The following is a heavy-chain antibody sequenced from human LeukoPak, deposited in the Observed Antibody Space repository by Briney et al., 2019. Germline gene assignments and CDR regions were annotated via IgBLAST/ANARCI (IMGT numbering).Heavy chain of an antibody. CDR2: INPNSGGT. CDR1: GYTFTGYY. V-gene: IGHV1-2*02. Sequence: ASVKVSCKASGYTFTGYYMHWVRQAPGQGLEWMGWINPNSGGTNYAQKFQGRVTMTRDTSISTAYMELSRLRSDDTAVYYCAGDGPCGSTSCYALDYWGQGTLVTVSS. J-gene: IGHJ4*02. CDR3: AGDGPCGSTSCYALDY. D-gene: IGHD2-2*01.